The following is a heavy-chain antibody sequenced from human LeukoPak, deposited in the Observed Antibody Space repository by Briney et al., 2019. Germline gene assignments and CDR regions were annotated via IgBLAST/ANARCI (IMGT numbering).Heavy chain of an antibody. J-gene: IGHJ4*02. CDR1: GGSFSGYY. CDR2: INHSGST. V-gene: IGHV4-34*01. D-gene: IGHD1-14*01. Sequence: SETLSLTCAVYGGSFSGYYWSWIHQPPGKGLEWIGEINHSGSTNYNPSLKSRVTISVDTSKNQFSLKLSSVTAADTAVYYCARVPGRIADYWGQGTLVTVSS. CDR3: ARVPGRIADY.